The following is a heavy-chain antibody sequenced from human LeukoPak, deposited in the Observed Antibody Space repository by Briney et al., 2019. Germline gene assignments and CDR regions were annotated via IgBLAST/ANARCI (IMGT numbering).Heavy chain of an antibody. CDR2: IKQDGSEK. J-gene: IGHJ6*03. CDR1: GFTFSSYW. V-gene: IGHV3-7*01. D-gene: IGHD5/OR15-5a*01. CDR3: ARDKSTNYYFYMDV. Sequence: GGSLRLSCAASGFTFSSYWMSWVRQAPGKGREWVANIKQDGSEKYYVDSVKGRFTISRDNAKNSLYLQMNSLRAEDTAVYYCARDKSTNYYFYMDVWGKGTTVTVSS.